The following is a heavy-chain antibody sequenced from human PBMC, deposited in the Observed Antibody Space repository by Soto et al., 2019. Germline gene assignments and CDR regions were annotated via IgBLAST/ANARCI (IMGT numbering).Heavy chain of an antibody. Sequence: EVQLVESGGGLVQPGGSLRLSCAGSGFTFSSYWMSWVRQAPGKGLEWLANMKQDGREKNFVDSVKGRFTISRDNAKNSVYLQMNSLRAEDTAVYYCAREVRDSSNWAPAGYWGQGTLVTVSS. CDR3: AREVRDSSNWAPAGY. CDR2: MKQDGREK. CDR1: GFTFSSYW. J-gene: IGHJ4*02. D-gene: IGHD6-13*01. V-gene: IGHV3-7*03.